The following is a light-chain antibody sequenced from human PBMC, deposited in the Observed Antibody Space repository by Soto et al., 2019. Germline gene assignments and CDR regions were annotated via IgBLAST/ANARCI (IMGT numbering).Light chain of an antibody. CDR2: AAY. Sequence: DIQMTQSPSSLSASVGDRITITCRASETINTYVNWYQLKPGKAPKLLIYAAYSLRSGVPSRFSGSASWTDFTLTIGSLQPEDFETYFCYQSYIMPQTFGQGTKVEIK. V-gene: IGKV1-39*01. CDR1: ETINTY. J-gene: IGKJ2*01. CDR3: YQSYIMPQT.